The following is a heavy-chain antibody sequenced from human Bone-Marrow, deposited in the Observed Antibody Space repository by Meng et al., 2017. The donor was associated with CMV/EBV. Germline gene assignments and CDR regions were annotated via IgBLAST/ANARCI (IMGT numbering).Heavy chain of an antibody. J-gene: IGHJ3*02. CDR2: INHSGSS. D-gene: IGHD1-1*01. V-gene: IGHV4-34*01. Sequence: SETLSLTCAVYGGSFSGYYWSWIRQPPGKGLEWIGEINHSGSSKYNPSLKSRVTISVDTSKNQFSLKLSSVTAADTALYYCAREALFTKGGNDVFDIWVQGTMVTVSS. CDR1: GGSFSGYY. CDR3: AREALFTKGGNDVFDI.